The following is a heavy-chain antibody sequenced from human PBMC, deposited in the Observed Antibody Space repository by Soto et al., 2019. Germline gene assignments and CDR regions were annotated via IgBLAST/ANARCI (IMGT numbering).Heavy chain of an antibody. CDR2: IIPILGIA. CDR1: GGTFSSYT. Sequence: ASVKVSCKASGGTFSSYTISWVRQAPGQGLEWMGRIIPILGIANYAQKFQGRVTITADKSTSTAYMELSSLRSEDTAVYYCARDLNYCSGGSCSSVWFDPWGQGTLVTVSS. D-gene: IGHD2-15*01. V-gene: IGHV1-69*04. CDR3: ARDLNYCSGGSCSSVWFDP. J-gene: IGHJ5*02.